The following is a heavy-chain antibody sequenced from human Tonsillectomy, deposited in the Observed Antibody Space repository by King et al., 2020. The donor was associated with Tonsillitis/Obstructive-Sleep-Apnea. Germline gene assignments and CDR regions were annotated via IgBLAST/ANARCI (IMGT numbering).Heavy chain of an antibody. CDR3: ATPPVVTESAAYFQH. CDR1: GGTFSSYA. CDR2: IIPILGIA. D-gene: IGHD4-23*01. J-gene: IGHJ1*01. Sequence: QLVQSGAEVKKPGSSVKVSCKASGGTFSSYAISWVRQAPGQGLEWMGRIIPILGIANYAQKFQGRVTITADKSTSTAYMELSSLRSEDTAVYYCATPPVVTESAAYFQHWGQGTLVTVSS. V-gene: IGHV1-69*04.